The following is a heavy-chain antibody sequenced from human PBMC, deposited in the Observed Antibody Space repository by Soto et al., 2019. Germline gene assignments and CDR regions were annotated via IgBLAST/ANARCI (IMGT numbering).Heavy chain of an antibody. CDR2: IKQDGSEK. CDR3: ARVPYYGGNSLFDY. D-gene: IGHD4-17*01. J-gene: IGHJ4*02. Sequence: EVQLVESGVGLVQPGGSLRLSCAASGFTFSSYWMSWVRQAPGKGLEWVANIKQDGSEKYYVDSVKGRFTISRDNAKNSLYLQMNSLRAEDTAVYYCARVPYYGGNSLFDYWGQGTLVTVSS. CDR1: GFTFSSYW. V-gene: IGHV3-7*01.